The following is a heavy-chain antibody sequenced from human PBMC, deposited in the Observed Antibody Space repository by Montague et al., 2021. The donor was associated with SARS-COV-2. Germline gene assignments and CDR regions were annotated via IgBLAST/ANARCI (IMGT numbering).Heavy chain of an antibody. Sequence: SETLSLTCGVYGGSFGDDHWSWIRQPPGKGLEWIGDIKQSGSTNYNPSLKSRVTISVDTSKNQSSLKLTSVTAAATAVSFCARGHVSVSMIVVVFTSASYYFDYWGQGATVTVSS. CDR3: ARGHVSVSMIVVVFTSASYYFDY. D-gene: IGHD3-22*01. CDR2: IKQSGST. CDR1: GGSFGDDH. J-gene: IGHJ4*02. V-gene: IGHV4-34*01.